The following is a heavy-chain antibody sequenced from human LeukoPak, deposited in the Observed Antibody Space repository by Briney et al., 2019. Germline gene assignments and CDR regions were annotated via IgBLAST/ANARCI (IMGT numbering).Heavy chain of an antibody. CDR1: GYTFTGYY. CDR3: ARDEVGYCSSTSCDNWFDP. Sequence: ASVTVSCKASGYTFTGYYMHWVRQAPGQGLAWMGWINPNSGGTNYAQKFQGRVTMTRDASISTAYMELSRLRSDDTAVYYCARDEVGYCSSTSCDNWFDPGGQGTLVTVSS. D-gene: IGHD2-2*01. CDR2: INPNSGGT. J-gene: IGHJ5*02. V-gene: IGHV1-2*02.